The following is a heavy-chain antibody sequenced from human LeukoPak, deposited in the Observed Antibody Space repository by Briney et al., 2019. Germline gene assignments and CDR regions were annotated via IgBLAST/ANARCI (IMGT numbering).Heavy chain of an antibody. CDR1: GFAFSNYD. CDR3: AREGFNSLIDY. J-gene: IGHJ4*02. Sequence: GGSLRLSCAASGFAFSNYDMHWVRQVTGKGLEWVSVIGTVGETYYPGSVKGRFTISRENAKNSLYLQMNNLRAGDTAVYYCAREGFNSLIDYWGQGTLVTVSS. D-gene: IGHD3-16*02. V-gene: IGHV3-13*01. CDR2: IGTVGET.